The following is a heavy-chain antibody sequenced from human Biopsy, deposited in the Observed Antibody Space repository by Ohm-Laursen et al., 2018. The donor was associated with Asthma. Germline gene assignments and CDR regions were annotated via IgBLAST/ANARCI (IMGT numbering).Heavy chain of an antibody. CDR1: GYSLTDLS. Sequence: SVKVSCKLSGYSLTDLSMHWVRQAPGQGLEWIGGHDHEEGGTVNARRFQGRVTMSEDTSTDTAYMELSSLSSDDTAVYYCASDFPKDYVRYNFQFWGQGTLVTVSS. CDR3: ASDFPKDYVRYNFQF. D-gene: IGHD4-17*01. V-gene: IGHV1-24*01. CDR2: HDHEEGGT. J-gene: IGHJ4*02.